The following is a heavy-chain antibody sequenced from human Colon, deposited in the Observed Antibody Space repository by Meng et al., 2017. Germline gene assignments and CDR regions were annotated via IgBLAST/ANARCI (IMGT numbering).Heavy chain of an antibody. J-gene: IGHJ4*02. Sequence: GRVVKETGASAMVSCKPSGSPFSHYALHWVRQGPGQRLEWMGWINPGNGDTKSSHKFQGRLTITRDTSASTAYMELSSLRSEDTAVYYCAKDQDFGGTPDSWGQGTLVTVSS. CDR2: INPGNGDT. CDR1: GSPFSHYA. D-gene: IGHD4-23*01. CDR3: AKDQDFGGTPDS. V-gene: IGHV1-3*01.